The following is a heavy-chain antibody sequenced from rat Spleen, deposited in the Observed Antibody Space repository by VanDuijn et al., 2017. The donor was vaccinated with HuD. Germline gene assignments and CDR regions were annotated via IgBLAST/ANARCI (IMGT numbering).Heavy chain of an antibody. CDR3: ASRDY. V-gene: IGHV5-35*01. Sequence: EVQLVESGGGLVQPGRSMKLSCAASGFTFSSNWLNWIRQAPGKGLEWVASINPEGSNTFYPDTVKGRFTLSRDNAKNTLYLQMDSLRSEDTATYYCASRDYWGQGVMVTVSS. CDR2: INPEGSNT. J-gene: IGHJ2*01. CDR1: GFTFSSNW.